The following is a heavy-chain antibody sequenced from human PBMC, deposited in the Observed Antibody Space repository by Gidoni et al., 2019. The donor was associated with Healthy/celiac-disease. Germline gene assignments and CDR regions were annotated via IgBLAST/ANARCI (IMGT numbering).Heavy chain of an antibody. CDR2: IYYSGST. CDR3: AVDYDILTGYFP. J-gene: IGHJ5*02. Sequence: QLQLQESGPGLVKPSETLSLTCTVSGGSISSSSYYWGWIRQPPGKGLEWIGSIYYSGSTYYNPSLKSRVTISVDTSKNQFSLKLSSVTAADTAVYYCAVDYDILTGYFPWGQGTLVTVSS. V-gene: IGHV4-39*07. CDR1: GGSISSSSYY. D-gene: IGHD3-9*01.